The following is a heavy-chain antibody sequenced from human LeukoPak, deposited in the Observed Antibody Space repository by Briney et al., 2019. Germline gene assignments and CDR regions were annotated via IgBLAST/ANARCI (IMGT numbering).Heavy chain of an antibody. D-gene: IGHD6-13*01. Sequence: SVRVSCTASGGTFSSYAISWVRQAPGQGLEWMGGIIPIFGTANYAQKFQGRVTITTDESTSTAYMDLSSLRSEDTAVYYCARDGLIAAAGRGGHNWFDPWGQGTLVTVSS. CDR2: IIPIFGTA. CDR3: ARDGLIAAAGRGGHNWFDP. J-gene: IGHJ5*02. V-gene: IGHV1-69*05. CDR1: GGTFSSYA.